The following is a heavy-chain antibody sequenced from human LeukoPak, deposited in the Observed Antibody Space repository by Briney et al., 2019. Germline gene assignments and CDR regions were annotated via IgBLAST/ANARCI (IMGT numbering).Heavy chain of an antibody. V-gene: IGHV1-18*01. D-gene: IGHD5-12*01. Sequence: ASVKVSCKASGYTFTSYGISWVRQAPGQGLEWMGWISAYNGNTNYAQKLQGRVTMTTDTSTSTAYMELRSLRSDDTAVYYCASGGYSGYDPPLFDYWGQGTLVTVPS. CDR2: ISAYNGNT. J-gene: IGHJ4*02. CDR3: ASGGYSGYDPPLFDY. CDR1: GYTFTSYG.